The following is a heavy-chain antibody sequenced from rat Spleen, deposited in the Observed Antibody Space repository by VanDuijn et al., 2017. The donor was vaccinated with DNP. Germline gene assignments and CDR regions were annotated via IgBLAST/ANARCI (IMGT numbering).Heavy chain of an antibody. CDR2: ITTSGGNS. CDR3: ARGSGTYYWYFDF. CDR1: GFTFSDYN. V-gene: IGHV5S23*01. D-gene: IGHD5-1*01. J-gene: IGHJ1*01. Sequence: EVQLVESGGGLVQAGRSLKLSCAASGFTFSDYNMAWVRRAPTKGLEWVATITTSGGNSYYRDSVKGRFTISRDNAKNTLYLQMDSLRSDDTATYFCARGSGTYYWYFDFWGPGTMVTVSS.